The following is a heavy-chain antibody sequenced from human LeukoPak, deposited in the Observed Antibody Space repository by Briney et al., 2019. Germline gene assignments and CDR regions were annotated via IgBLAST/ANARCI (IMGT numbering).Heavy chain of an antibody. CDR3: ARDRRFPYCGGDCPPDAFDI. CDR1: GLTFSNYW. V-gene: IGHV3-74*01. D-gene: IGHD2-21*02. J-gene: IGHJ3*02. Sequence: GGSLRLSCAASGLTFSNYWMHWVRQAPGKGLVWVARINTDGSNTNYADSVKGRFTISRDNAKNTLYLQMNSLRAEDTAVYYCARDRRFPYCGGDCPPDAFDIWGQGTMVTVSS. CDR2: INTDGSNT.